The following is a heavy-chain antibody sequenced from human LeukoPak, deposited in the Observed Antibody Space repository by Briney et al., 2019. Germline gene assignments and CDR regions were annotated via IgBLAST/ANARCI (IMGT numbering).Heavy chain of an antibody. Sequence: SGGSLRLSCAASGFTFSSYGMHWVRQAPGKGLEWVSYISSSSSTIYYADSVKGRFTISRDNAKNSLYLQMNSLRAEDTAVYYCARGYYGDPSQVYYFDYWGQGTLVTVSS. D-gene: IGHD4-17*01. V-gene: IGHV3-48*01. CDR2: ISSSSSTI. CDR1: GFTFSSYG. J-gene: IGHJ4*02. CDR3: ARGYYGDPSQVYYFDY.